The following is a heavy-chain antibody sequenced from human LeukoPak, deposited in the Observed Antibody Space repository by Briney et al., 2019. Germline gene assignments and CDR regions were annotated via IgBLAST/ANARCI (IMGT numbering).Heavy chain of an antibody. CDR2: INPSGGST. Sequence: RASVKVSCKASGYTFTSYYMHWVRQAPGQGLEWMGIINPSGGSTSYAQKFQGRVTMTRDTSTSTVYMELSSLRSEDTAVYYCARDDYSNPRLPYFDYWGQGTLVTVSS. CDR1: GYTFTSYY. J-gene: IGHJ4*02. D-gene: IGHD4-11*01. CDR3: ARDDYSNPRLPYFDY. V-gene: IGHV1-46*01.